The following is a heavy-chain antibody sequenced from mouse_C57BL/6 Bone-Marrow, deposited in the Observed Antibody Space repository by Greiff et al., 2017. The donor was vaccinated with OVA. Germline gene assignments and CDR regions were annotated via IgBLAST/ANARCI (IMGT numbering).Heavy chain of an antibody. D-gene: IGHD1-1*01. CDR1: GYAFSSSW. CDR3: ARQDYCYGSSYGY. J-gene: IGHJ2*01. CDR2: IYPGDGDT. Sequence: QVQLKESGPELVKPGASVKISCKASGYAFSSSWMNWVKQRPGKGLEWIGRIYPGDGDTNYNGKFKGKATLTADKSSSTAYMQLSSLTSEDSAVYFCARQDYCYGSSYGYWGQGTTLTVSS. V-gene: IGHV1-82*01.